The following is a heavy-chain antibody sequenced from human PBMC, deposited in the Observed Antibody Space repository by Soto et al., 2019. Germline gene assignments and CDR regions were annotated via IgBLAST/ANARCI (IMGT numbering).Heavy chain of an antibody. CDR3: AKQRAWLLDF. CDR2: ISYDGGKE. CDR1: GFTFSSFG. Sequence: QVQLVESGGGVVQPGGSLRLSCSASGFTFSSFGFHWVRQAPGKGLEWLTFISYDGGKEYYADSVKGRFTISRDNAKNTVVLQMNSLRGEDTAVYFCAKQRAWLLDFWGQGTLITVST. D-gene: IGHD3-9*01. J-gene: IGHJ4*02. V-gene: IGHV3-30*18.